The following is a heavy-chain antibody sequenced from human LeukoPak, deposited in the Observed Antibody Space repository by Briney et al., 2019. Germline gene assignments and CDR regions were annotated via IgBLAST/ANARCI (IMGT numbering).Heavy chain of an antibody. V-gene: IGHV3-23*01. CDR1: GFTFSNYA. Sequence: GGSLRLSCAASGFTFSNYAMRWVRQAPGKGLEWVSAISGSGGSTYYADSVKGRFTISRDNSKNTLYLQMNSLRAEDTAVYYCAKTLSSGYYYFDYWGQGTLVTVSS. CDR3: AKTLSSGYYYFDY. J-gene: IGHJ4*02. CDR2: ISGSGGST. D-gene: IGHD3-22*01.